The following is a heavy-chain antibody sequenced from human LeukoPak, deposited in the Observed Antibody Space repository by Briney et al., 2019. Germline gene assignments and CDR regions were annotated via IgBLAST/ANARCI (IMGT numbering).Heavy chain of an antibody. CDR1: GGSITSSGYSY. V-gene: IGHV4-31*03. D-gene: IGHD4-17*01. J-gene: IGHJ3*01. CDR2: TYYSGTS. Sequence: PSQTLSLTCTVSGGSITSSGYSYWTWIRQHPGKGLEWIGFTYYSGTSHYHTSLESRVTISVDTSKNQFSLRLNSVTAADTAVYFCARGDDDYGNLDVWGQGTMVIVSS. CDR3: ARGDDDYGNLDV.